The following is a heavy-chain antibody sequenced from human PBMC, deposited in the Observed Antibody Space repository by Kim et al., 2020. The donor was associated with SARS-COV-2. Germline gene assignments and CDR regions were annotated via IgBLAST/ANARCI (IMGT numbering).Heavy chain of an antibody. Sequence: SVKVSCKASGGTFSSYAISWVRQAPGQGLEWMGWIIPIFGTANYAQKFQGRVTITADESTSTAYMELSSLRSEDTAVYYCARGGYSYGPGAFDIWGQGTMVTVSS. CDR3: ARGGYSYGPGAFDI. D-gene: IGHD5-18*01. J-gene: IGHJ3*02. V-gene: IGHV1-69*13. CDR1: GGTFSSYA. CDR2: IIPIFGTA.